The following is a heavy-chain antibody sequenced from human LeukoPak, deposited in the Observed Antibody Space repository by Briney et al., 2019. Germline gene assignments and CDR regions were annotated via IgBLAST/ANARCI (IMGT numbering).Heavy chain of an antibody. Sequence: GGSLRLSCAASGFTFSSYEINWVRQAPGEGLEWISYTSNSGRSVYYGDSVKGRFTVSRDNAQNSVYLQMNSLRAEDTAVYYCARRPAGATGYWGQGTLVTVSS. V-gene: IGHV3-48*03. CDR1: GFTFSSYE. CDR3: ARRPAGATGY. D-gene: IGHD1-26*01. CDR2: TSNSGRSV. J-gene: IGHJ4*02.